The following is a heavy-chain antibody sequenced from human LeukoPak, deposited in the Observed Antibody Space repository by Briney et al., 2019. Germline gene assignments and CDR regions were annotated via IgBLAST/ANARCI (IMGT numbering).Heavy chain of an antibody. CDR3: ARDSAFDI. V-gene: IGHV3-7*03. CDR1: GFTFSDYY. CDR2: IKHDGSEK. Sequence: GGSLRLSCAASGFTFSDYYMSWIRQAPGKGLEWVASIKHDGSEKYYVDSVKGRFTISRDNAKNSLYLQMNSLRAEDTAVYYCARDSAFDIWGQGTMVTVSS. J-gene: IGHJ3*02.